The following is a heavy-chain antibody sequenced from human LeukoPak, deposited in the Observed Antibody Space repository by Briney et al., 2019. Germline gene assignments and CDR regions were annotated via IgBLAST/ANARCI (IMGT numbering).Heavy chain of an antibody. J-gene: IGHJ4*02. D-gene: IGHD6-25*01. Sequence: PGGSLGLSCAASGFTFSNYAMSWVRQAPGKGLEWVSFISGSGASTYYPDSVKGRFTISRDNSKNTLSLQMNSLRAEDTAVYYCAPDLRGSASSLDDWGQGTLDTVSS. CDR3: APDLRGSASSLDD. V-gene: IGHV3-23*01. CDR2: ISGSGAST. CDR1: GFTFSNYA.